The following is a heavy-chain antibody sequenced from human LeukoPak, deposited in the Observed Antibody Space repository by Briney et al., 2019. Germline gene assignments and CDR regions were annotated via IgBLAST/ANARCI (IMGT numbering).Heavy chain of an antibody. Sequence: RGSLRLSCAASGFMFSSNWMSWVRVAPGKGLEWVANIKEDGTETYYVDSVKGRFTISRDNAKNSLYLQMNSLRVEGTAVYYCAKEGRSLQTYWGQGTLVTVSS. D-gene: IGHD5-24*01. V-gene: IGHV3-7*03. J-gene: IGHJ4*02. CDR3: AKEGRSLQTY. CDR1: GFMFSSNW. CDR2: IKEDGTET.